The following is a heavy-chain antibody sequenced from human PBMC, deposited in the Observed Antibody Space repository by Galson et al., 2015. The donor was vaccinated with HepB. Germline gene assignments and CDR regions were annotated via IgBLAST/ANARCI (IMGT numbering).Heavy chain of an antibody. CDR2: ISGSGGST. D-gene: IGHD3-3*01. V-gene: IGHV3-23*01. Sequence: SLRLSCAASGFTFSSYAMSWVRQAPGKGLEWVSAISGSGGSTYYADSVKGRFTISRDNSKNTLYLQMNSLGAEDTAVYYCAKISRYGYDFWSGYYPNYNYFDYWGQGTLVTVSS. CDR1: GFTFSSYA. J-gene: IGHJ4*02. CDR3: AKISRYGYDFWSGYYPNYNYFDY.